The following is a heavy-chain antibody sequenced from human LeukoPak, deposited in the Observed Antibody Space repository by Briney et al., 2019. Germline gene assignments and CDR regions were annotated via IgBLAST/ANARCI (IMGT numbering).Heavy chain of an antibody. CDR2: IYTSGST. CDR1: GGSISSGGYY. V-gene: IGHV4-61*02. J-gene: IGHJ4*02. Sequence: SQTLSLTCTVSGGSISSGGYYWSWIRQHPGKGLEWIGRIYTSGSTNYNPSLKSRVTISVDTSKNQFSLKLSSVTAADTAVYYCASTHDYGDIDYWGQGTLVTVSS. D-gene: IGHD4-17*01. CDR3: ASTHDYGDIDY.